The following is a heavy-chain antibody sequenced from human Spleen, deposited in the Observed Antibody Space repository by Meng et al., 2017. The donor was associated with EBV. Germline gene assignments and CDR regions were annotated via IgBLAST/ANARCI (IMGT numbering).Heavy chain of an antibody. CDR3: AREDYGYFDP. Sequence: QRHRHESGPRLVKPSVTLSLTCPVSGGAISCSSYYWGCIRLPPEKGLEHYGSINNSGSLSYNLSLKSRVTISVDKSTNRFSLKLRSVTAADTAVYFCAREDYGYFDPWGQGTLVTVSS. J-gene: IGHJ5*02. CDR1: GGAISCSSYY. CDR2: INNSGSL. D-gene: IGHD5-24*01. V-gene: IGHV4-39*07.